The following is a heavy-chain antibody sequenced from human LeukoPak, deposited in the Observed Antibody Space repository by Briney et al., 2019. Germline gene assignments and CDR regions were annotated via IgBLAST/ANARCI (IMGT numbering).Heavy chain of an antibody. J-gene: IGHJ4*02. CDR3: ARGQGTVTTH. CDR1: GGSFSGYY. CDR2: INHSGSA. Sequence: KPSETLSLTCAVSGGSFSGYYWTWIRQPPGKGLEWIGEINHSGSANYNPSLKSRVTISLDTSKNQFSLKLSSVTAAGTAVYYCARGQGTVTTHWGQGTLVTVSS. V-gene: IGHV4-34*01. D-gene: IGHD4-17*01.